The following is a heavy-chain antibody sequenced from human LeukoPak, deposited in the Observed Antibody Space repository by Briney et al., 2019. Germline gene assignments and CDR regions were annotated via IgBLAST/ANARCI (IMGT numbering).Heavy chain of an antibody. J-gene: IGHJ5*02. CDR1: GFTFSNYA. V-gene: IGHV3-23*01. CDR3: AKLARGYCSSAACPNWFDP. CDR2: ISDSGGTT. Sequence: GGSLRLSCAASGFTFSNYAMSWVRHTPGEGLEWVSAISDSGGTTYYADSVKGRFTIPRDNSKNTLYLQMNSLRGEDTAVYHCAKLARGYCSSAACPNWFDPWGQGTLVTVSS. D-gene: IGHD2-2*01.